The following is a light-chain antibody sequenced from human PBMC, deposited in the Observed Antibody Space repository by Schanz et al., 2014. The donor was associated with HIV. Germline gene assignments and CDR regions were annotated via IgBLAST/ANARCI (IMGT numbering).Light chain of an antibody. CDR2: EAS. CDR1: QSISSD. Sequence: DIQMTQSPSTLSASVGDRVSIICRSSQSISSDLAWYQQKPGQAPKLLIYEASSLETGVPSRFSGSGSGTEFTLTISSLQPDDFATYYCQQYNSHSYTFGQGTKLEIK. CDR3: QQYNSHSYT. J-gene: IGKJ2*01. V-gene: IGKV1-5*02.